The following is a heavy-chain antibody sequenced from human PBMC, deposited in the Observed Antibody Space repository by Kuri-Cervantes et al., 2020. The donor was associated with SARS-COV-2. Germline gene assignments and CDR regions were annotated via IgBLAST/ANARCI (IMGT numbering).Heavy chain of an antibody. CDR3: ARVGPSSSKNYFDY. CDR1: GGSFSGYY. CDR2: INHSGST. D-gene: IGHD6-13*01. V-gene: IGHV4-34*01. Sequence: SETLSLTCAVYGGSFSGYYWSWIRQPPGKGLEWIGEINHSGSTNYNPSLKSRVTISVDTSKNQFSLKLSSVTAADTAVYYCARVGPSSSKNYFDYWGQGTLVTDSS. J-gene: IGHJ4*02.